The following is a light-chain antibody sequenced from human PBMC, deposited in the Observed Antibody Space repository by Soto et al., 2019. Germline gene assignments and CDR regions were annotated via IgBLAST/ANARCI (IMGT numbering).Light chain of an antibody. Sequence: QSVLTQPPSVSGAPGQRVTISCTGSSSNSGEGYDEHWYQQLPGTAPNLLIYGNSNRPSGVPDRFSGSKSGTSAALAITGLQAGDEADDCFQAYDSSISDFVVFGGGTKVTVL. CDR3: QAYDSSISDFVV. J-gene: IGLJ2*01. V-gene: IGLV1-40*01. CDR2: GNS. CDR1: SSNSGEGYD.